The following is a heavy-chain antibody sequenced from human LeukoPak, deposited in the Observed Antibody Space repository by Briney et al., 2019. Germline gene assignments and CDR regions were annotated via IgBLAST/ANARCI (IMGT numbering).Heavy chain of an antibody. CDR1: GFTFSSYW. D-gene: IGHD2-21*02. CDR2: LNSDGSIT. Sequence: GGSLRLSCAASGFTFSSYWMHWVRQTPGKGLVWVSRLNSDGSITNYADSVKGRFTISRDNAKNTLYLQMNSPRAEDTALYYCIREYCGGDCYTDFWGQGTLVTVSS. V-gene: IGHV3-74*01. J-gene: IGHJ4*02. CDR3: IREYCGGDCYTDF.